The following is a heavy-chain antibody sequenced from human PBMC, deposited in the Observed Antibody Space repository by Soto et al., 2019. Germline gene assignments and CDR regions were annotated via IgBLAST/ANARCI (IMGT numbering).Heavy chain of an antibody. CDR1: GGTFSSYA. D-gene: IGHD3-3*01. CDR2: IIPIFGTA. J-gene: IGHJ6*02. Sequence: GASVKVSCKASGGTFSSYAISWVRQAPGQGLEWMGGIIPIFGTANYAQKLQGRVTITADESTSTAYMELSSLRSEDTAVYYCAREEYYDFWSGYYMNYYYYYGMDVWGQGTTVTVSS. CDR3: AREEYYDFWSGYYMNYYYYYGMDV. V-gene: IGHV1-69*13.